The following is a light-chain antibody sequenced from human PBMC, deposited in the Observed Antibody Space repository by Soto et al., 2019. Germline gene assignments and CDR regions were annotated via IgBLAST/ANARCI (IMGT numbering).Light chain of an antibody. CDR3: QQSFSAPIFT. J-gene: IGKJ3*01. CDR1: QSISTF. V-gene: IGKV1-39*01. Sequence: DIPMTQSPSSLSASVGDRVTITCRASQSISTFLNWYQHKPGKAPTLLIYAASSLQSGVPSRFSGSGSGTDFTLTISNLQPEDFATYYCQQSFSAPIFTFGPGTKVDIK. CDR2: AAS.